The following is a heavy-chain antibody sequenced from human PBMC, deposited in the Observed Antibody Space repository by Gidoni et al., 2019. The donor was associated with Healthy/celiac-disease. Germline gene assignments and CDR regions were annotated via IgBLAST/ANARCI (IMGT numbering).Heavy chain of an antibody. Sequence: QVQLVQSGAEVKKPGSSVKVSCKASGGTFSSYAISWVRQAPGQGLEWMGGIIPIFGTANYAHKFQGRVTITADESTSTAYMELSSLRSEDTAVYYCARDPGYSSSWYEAVAGARDTQAYYFDYWGQGTLVTVSS. J-gene: IGHJ4*02. CDR2: IIPIFGTA. D-gene: IGHD6-13*01. CDR1: GGTFSSYA. V-gene: IGHV1-69*01. CDR3: ARDPGYSSSWYEAVAGARDTQAYYFDY.